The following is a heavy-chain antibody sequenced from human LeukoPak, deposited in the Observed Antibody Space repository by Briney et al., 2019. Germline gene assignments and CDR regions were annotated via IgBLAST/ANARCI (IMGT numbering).Heavy chain of an antibody. CDR3: ARVPPTRGGNSVESFDY. D-gene: IGHD4-23*01. J-gene: IGHJ4*02. V-gene: IGHV1-46*01. CDR2: INPSGGST. Sequence: GASVKVSCKASGYAFTRYYMHWVRQAPGQGLEWMGIINPSGGSTSYAQKFQGRVTMTRDTSTSTVYMELSSPRSEDTAVYYCARVPPTRGGNSVESFDYWGQGTLVTVSS. CDR1: GYAFTRYY.